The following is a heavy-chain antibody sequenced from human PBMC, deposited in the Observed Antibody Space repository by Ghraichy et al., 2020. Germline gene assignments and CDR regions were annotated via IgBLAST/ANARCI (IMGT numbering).Heavy chain of an antibody. J-gene: IGHJ6*03. CDR2: MDSRGST. CDR3: ARAHDFGHMDA. V-gene: IGHV4-31*11. Sequence: SETLSLTCAVSGDSISNGDYYWNWIRQYPGKGLEWIGYMDSRGSTYSNPSLKSRVTIVVDTAKNHFFLRLSSVTAADTAVYYCARAHDFGHMDAWGKGTTVTVSS. CDR1: GDSISNGDYY. D-gene: IGHD3-3*01.